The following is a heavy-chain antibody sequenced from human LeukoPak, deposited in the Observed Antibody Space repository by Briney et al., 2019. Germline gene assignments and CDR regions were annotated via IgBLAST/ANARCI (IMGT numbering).Heavy chain of an antibody. D-gene: IGHD3-16*02. V-gene: IGHV3-23*01. CDR3: GPSLGELSQSSLFDY. Sequence: GGSLRLSCAASGFTFSNYAMSWVRQAPGEGLEWVSAVSGSGGKTYYADSVMGRFTISRDNSKNTLFLQMNILRAEDTAIYYCGPSLGELSQSSLFDYWGQGTLVTVSS. CDR2: VSGSGGKT. J-gene: IGHJ4*02. CDR1: GFTFSNYA.